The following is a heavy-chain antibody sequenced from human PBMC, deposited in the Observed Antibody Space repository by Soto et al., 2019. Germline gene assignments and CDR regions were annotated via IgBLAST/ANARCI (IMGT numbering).Heavy chain of an antibody. CDR3: AVDYDSSGYYHNAFDT. CDR1: GGSFSGYY. V-gene: IGHV4-34*01. J-gene: IGHJ3*02. D-gene: IGHD3-22*01. Sequence: PSETLCLTCAVYGGSFSGYYWSWIRQPPGKGLEWIGEINHSGSTNYNPSLKSRVTISVDTSKNQFSLKLSSVTAADTAVYYCAVDYDSSGYYHNAFDTWGQGTMVTVSS. CDR2: INHSGST.